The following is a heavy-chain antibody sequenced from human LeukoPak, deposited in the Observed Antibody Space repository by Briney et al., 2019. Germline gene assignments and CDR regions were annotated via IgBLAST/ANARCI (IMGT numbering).Heavy chain of an antibody. D-gene: IGHD1-26*01. CDR3: ATSIVGATSDAFDI. CDR1: GYTFTSYG. J-gene: IGHJ3*02. V-gene: IGHV1-18*01. Sequence: ASVTVSCKASGYTFTSYGISWVRQAPGQGLEWMGWISAYNGNTNYAQKLQGRVTMTTDTSTSTAYMELRSLRSDDTAVYYCATSIVGATSDAFDIWGQGTMVTVSS. CDR2: ISAYNGNT.